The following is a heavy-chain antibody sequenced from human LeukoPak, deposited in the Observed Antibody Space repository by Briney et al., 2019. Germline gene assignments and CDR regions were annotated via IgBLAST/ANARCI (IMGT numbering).Heavy chain of an antibody. V-gene: IGHV3-21*01. Sequence: GGSLRLSCAASGFTFSSYSMNWVRQAPGKGLEWVSSISSSSSYIYYADSVKGRFTISRDNAKNSLYLQMNSLRAEDTAVYYCARSQGGIAVAGTRTHFDYWGQGTLVTVSS. D-gene: IGHD6-19*01. CDR2: ISSSSSYI. CDR1: GFTFSSYS. CDR3: ARSQGGIAVAGTRTHFDY. J-gene: IGHJ4*02.